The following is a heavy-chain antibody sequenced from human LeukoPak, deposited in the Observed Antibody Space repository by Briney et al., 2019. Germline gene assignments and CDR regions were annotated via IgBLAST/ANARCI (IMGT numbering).Heavy chain of an antibody. CDR2: IVVGSGNT. CDR1: GFTFTSSA. V-gene: IGHV1-58*01. Sequence: ASVKVSCKASGFTFTSSAVQWVRQARGQRLEWIGWIVVGSGNTNYAQKFQERVTITRDMSTSTAYMELSSLRSEDTAVYYCAADLSSSTSCPPFDPWGQGTLVTVSS. J-gene: IGHJ5*02. D-gene: IGHD2-2*01. CDR3: AADLSSSTSCPPFDP.